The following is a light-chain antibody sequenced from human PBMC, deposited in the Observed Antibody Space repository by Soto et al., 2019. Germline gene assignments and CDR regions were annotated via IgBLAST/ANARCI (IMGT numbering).Light chain of an antibody. CDR2: TIN. Sequence: QSALTQPPSASGTPGQRVPILCSGGSPNIGSNPVNWYQQLPGTAPKLLIYTINQRPSGVPDRFSGSRSGTSASLAISGLQSEDEAHYYCAAWDDSLNGVVFGGGTKLTVL. J-gene: IGLJ3*02. V-gene: IGLV1-44*01. CDR3: AAWDDSLNGVV. CDR1: SPNIGSNP.